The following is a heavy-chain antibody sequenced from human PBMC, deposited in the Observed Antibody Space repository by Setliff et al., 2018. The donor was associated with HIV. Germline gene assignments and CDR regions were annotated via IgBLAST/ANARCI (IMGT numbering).Heavy chain of an antibody. D-gene: IGHD2-2*01. CDR1: GGSINNYC. CDR3: ATVVPAAHFDY. J-gene: IGHJ4*02. V-gene: IGHV4-59*01. CDR2: FCYTGSS. Sequence: SETLSLTCTVSGGSINNYCCSWIRQPPGKGLEWIGYFCYTGSSNYNRALKSRVTMSLDRSKSQFSLELNSVTAADTALYYCATVVPAAHFDYWGQGTLVTVSS.